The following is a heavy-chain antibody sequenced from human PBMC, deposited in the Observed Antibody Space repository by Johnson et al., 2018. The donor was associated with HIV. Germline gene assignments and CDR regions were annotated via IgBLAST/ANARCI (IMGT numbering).Heavy chain of an antibody. V-gene: IGHV3-7*05. CDR3: AERSPILRAYDI. CDR1: GFTFSSYW. Sequence: VQLVESGGGLVQPGGSLRLSCAASGFTFSSYWMSWVRQAPGKGLEWVANIKQDGSEKYFVDSVKGRFTISRDNAKNALYLQMNSLRAEDTAVYSCAERSPILRAYDIWGQGTMVPGSS. J-gene: IGHJ3*02. CDR2: IKQDGSEK.